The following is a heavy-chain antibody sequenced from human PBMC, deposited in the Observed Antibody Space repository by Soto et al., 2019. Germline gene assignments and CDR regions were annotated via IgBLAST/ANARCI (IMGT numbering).Heavy chain of an antibody. CDR2: ISADGSDK. CDR3: VKGSDVARQELDY. V-gene: IGHV3-30*18. J-gene: IGHJ4*02. CDR1: EFSFSNFG. Sequence: GGPIRHCCAAAEFSFSNFGMHWVRQAPGKGLEWVAAISADGSDKYFSGSVKGRFTISRDNSKNTLFLQMNSLRVEDTAVYYCVKGSDVARQELDYWGQGTLVTVPQ. D-gene: IGHD3-3*01.